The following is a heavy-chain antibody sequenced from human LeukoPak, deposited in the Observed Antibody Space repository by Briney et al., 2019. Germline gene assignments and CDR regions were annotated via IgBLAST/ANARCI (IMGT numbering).Heavy chain of an antibody. CDR1: GFTFHDTA. CDR3: AKDPSRDYEGST. V-gene: IGHV3-9*01. Sequence: PGRSLRLSCTASGFTFHDTATHWVRQRPGQGLEWVSGIGWNSGSIGYADSVKGRFTISRNNAKNALYLQMNSLITEDTAFYFGAKDPSRDYEGSTWGQGTLVTVSS. J-gene: IGHJ4*02. D-gene: IGHD4-17*01. CDR2: IGWNSGSI.